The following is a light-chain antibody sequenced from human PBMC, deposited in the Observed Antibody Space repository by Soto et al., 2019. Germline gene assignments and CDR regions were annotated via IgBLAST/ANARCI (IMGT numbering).Light chain of an antibody. J-gene: IGLJ2*01. CDR2: EDT. CDR3: CSYAGSSTFVV. CDR1: SSDVGSYNL. Sequence: QSALTQPASVSGSPGQSITISCTGTSSDVGSYNLVSWYQQHPGKAPKLMIYEDTKRPSGVSNRFSGSKSGNTGSLTISGLQAEDEADYYCCSYAGSSTFVVFGGGTKVTVL. V-gene: IGLV2-23*02.